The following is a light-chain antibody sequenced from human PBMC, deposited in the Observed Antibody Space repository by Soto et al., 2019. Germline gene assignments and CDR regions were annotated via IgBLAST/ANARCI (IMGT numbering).Light chain of an antibody. CDR1: SSDVGSYNL. J-gene: IGLJ1*01. CDR3: CSYAGANTYV. Sequence: QSVLTQPASMSGSPGQSITISCTGTSSDVGSYNLVSWYQQHPGKAPKLIIYEGSKRPSGVSNRFSGSKSGNTASLTISGLQAEDETDYYCCSYAGANTYVFGTGTKVTVL. V-gene: IGLV2-23*01. CDR2: EGS.